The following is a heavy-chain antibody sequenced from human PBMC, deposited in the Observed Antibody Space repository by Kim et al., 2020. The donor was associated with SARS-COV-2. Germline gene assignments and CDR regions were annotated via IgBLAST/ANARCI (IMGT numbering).Heavy chain of an antibody. CDR3: ASGASGSYYGISYCYGMDV. Sequence: GGSLRLSCAASGFTFSSYSMNWVRQAPGKGLEWVSSISSSSSYIYYADSVKGRFTISRDNAKNSLYLQMNSLRAEDTAVYYCASGASGSYYGISYCYGMDVWGQGTTVTVSS. CDR2: ISSSSSYI. V-gene: IGHV3-21*01. CDR1: GFTFSSYS. D-gene: IGHD3-10*01. J-gene: IGHJ6*02.